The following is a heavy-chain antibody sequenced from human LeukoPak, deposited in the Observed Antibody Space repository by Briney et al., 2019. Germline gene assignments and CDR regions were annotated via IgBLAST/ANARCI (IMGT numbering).Heavy chain of an antibody. CDR3: ATYPQNRH. V-gene: IGHV3-15*01. CDR1: KFTFSNAW. J-gene: IGHJ4*02. D-gene: IGHD2/OR15-2a*01. CDR2: IKPNTDGGTA. Sequence: SGGSPRLSCAASKFTFSNAWMSWVRQAPGKGLEWLGRIKPNTDGGTAAYAAPVEDRFTISRDDLKGMLYLQMNSLKIEDTAVYYCATYPQNRHWGQGTLVIVSS.